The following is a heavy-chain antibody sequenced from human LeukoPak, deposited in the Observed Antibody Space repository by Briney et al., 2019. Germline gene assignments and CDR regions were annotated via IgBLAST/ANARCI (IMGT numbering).Heavy chain of an antibody. J-gene: IGHJ4*02. CDR1: GYTFTSYA. Sequence: ASVKVSCKASGYTFTSYAIHWVRQAPGQRLEWMAWIDAGNGKTKYSQNFKGRVTITRYTSATTAYMDLSSLRSEDTAVYYCARARWTSTTTTYYLDYWGQGTLVTVSS. V-gene: IGHV1-3*01. CDR3: ARARWTSTTTTYYLDY. D-gene: IGHD4-17*01. CDR2: IDAGNGKT.